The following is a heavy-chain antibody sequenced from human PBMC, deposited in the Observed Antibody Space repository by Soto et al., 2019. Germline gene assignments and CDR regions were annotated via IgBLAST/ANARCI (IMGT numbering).Heavy chain of an antibody. CDR1: GFTFSSYA. Sequence: QVQLVESGGGVVQPGRSLRLSCAASGFTFSSYAMHWVRQAPGKGLEWVAVISYDGGNKYYADSVKGRFTISRDNSKNTLYMQMKRLRVEDTAVYYCARNWGYSYGYPPGYWGQGTLVTVSS. V-gene: IGHV3-30-3*01. J-gene: IGHJ4*02. CDR3: ARNWGYSYGYPPGY. CDR2: ISYDGGNK. D-gene: IGHD5-18*01.